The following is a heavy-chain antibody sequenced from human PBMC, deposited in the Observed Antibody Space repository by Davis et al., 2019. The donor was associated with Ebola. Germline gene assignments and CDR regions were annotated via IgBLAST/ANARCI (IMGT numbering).Heavy chain of an antibody. Sequence: ASVKVSCKASGYTFTSSYMHWVRQAPGQGLAWLGIINPSGGSTSYAQKFQGRVTMTRDTSTSTVYMELSSLRSEDTAVYYCARDVTVGAAAGVDYWGQGTLVTVSS. V-gene: IGHV1-46*01. D-gene: IGHD6-13*01. CDR1: GYTFTSSY. CDR3: ARDVTVGAAAGVDY. J-gene: IGHJ4*02. CDR2: INPSGGST.